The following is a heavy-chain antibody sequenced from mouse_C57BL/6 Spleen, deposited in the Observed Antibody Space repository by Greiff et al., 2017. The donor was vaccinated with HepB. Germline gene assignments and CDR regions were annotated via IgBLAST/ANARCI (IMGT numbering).Heavy chain of an antibody. CDR3: AREGYYYGSSYGFAY. CDR2: IYPGDGDT. J-gene: IGHJ3*01. D-gene: IGHD1-1*01. V-gene: IGHV1-80*01. Sequence: VMLVESGAELVKPGASVKISCKASGYAFRSYWMNWVKQRPGKGLEWIGQIYPGDGDTNYNGKFKGKATLTADKSSSTAYMQLSSLTSEDAAVYFCAREGYYYGSSYGFAYWGQGTLVTVSA. CDR1: GYAFRSYW.